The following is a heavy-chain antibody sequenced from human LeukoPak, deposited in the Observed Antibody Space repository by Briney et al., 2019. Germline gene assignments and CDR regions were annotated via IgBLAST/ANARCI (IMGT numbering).Heavy chain of an antibody. D-gene: IGHD5-18*01. J-gene: IGHJ3*02. V-gene: IGHV4-59*01. CDR1: GGSISSYY. CDR2: IYYSGST. CDR3: ATRGYSYALDAFDI. Sequence: SETLSLTCTVPGGSISSYYWSWIRQPPGEGLEWIGYIYYSGSTNYNPSVKSRVTISVDTSKNQFSLKLSSVTAADTAVYYCATRGYSYALDAFDIWGQGTMVTVSS.